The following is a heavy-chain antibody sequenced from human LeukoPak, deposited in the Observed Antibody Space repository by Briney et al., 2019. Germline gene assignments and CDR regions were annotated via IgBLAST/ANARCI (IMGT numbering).Heavy chain of an antibody. V-gene: IGHV1-18*01. J-gene: IGHJ4*02. CDR2: ISTYNGYS. CDR1: GYTFTSSG. Sequence: ASVKVPCKTSGYTFTSSGTTWVPQSPGQGLEWMGWISTYNGYSKYAQNLQGRVTMTADTSTSTAYMELSSLRSDNTAVYYCAKNSSGGYSDYWGQGTLVTVSS. CDR3: AKNSSGGYSDY. D-gene: IGHD6-19*01.